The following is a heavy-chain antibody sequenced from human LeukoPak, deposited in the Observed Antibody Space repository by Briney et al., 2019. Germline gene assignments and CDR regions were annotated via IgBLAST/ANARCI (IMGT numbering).Heavy chain of an antibody. J-gene: IGHJ5*02. D-gene: IGHD2-2*01. CDR3: ARDKILGDIVVVPAASGWFDP. V-gene: IGHV4-38-2*02. Sequence: SETLSLTCAVSGDSISSGYYWGFIRQPPGKGLEWMGSIYHSGSTYYNPSLKRRVTILVETSKNQFPLKLSSVTAADTAVYYCARDKILGDIVVVPAASGWFDPWGQGTLVTVSS. CDR2: IYHSGST. CDR1: GDSISSGYY.